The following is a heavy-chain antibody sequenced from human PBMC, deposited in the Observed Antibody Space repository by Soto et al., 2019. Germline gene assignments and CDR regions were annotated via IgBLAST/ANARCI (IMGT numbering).Heavy chain of an antibody. D-gene: IGHD4-17*01. Sequence: EVQLVESGGGLVQPGGSLRLSCAASGFTFSSYAMHWVRQAPGKGLEYVSATSGNGDSTYYANAVKGRFTISRDNSKNTLYLQMGSLRAEDMAVYYCARASSTVTSNFDYWGQGTLVTVSS. CDR2: TSGNGDST. V-gene: IGHV3-64*01. CDR1: GFTFSSYA. J-gene: IGHJ4*02. CDR3: ARASSTVTSNFDY.